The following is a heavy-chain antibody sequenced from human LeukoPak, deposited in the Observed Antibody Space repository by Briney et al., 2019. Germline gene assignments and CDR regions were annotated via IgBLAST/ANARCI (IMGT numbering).Heavy chain of an antibody. Sequence: SETLSLTCTVSGYSMRSGYFWGWIRQPQGKGLEWIGSIYHSGNTYYNPSLKSRVTISVDTSKNQFSLKLGSVAAADTAVYYCARGNDYWGQGILVTVSS. J-gene: IGHJ4*02. CDR2: IYHSGNT. CDR1: GYSMRSGYF. CDR3: ARGNDY. V-gene: IGHV4-38-2*02.